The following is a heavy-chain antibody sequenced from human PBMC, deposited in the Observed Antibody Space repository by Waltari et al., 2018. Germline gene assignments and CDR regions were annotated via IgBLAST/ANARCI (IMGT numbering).Heavy chain of an antibody. CDR2: IYHRGST. Sequence: QVQLQESGPGLVKPSQTLSLTCTVSGGSISSGGYYWSWIRQHPGQGLEWIGHIYHRGSTYYNPSLKSRVTILVDRSKNQFSLKLSSVTAADTAVYYCARVDCSSTSCYEAGGTLDYWGQGTLVTVSS. D-gene: IGHD2-2*01. V-gene: IGHV4-31*03. CDR3: ARVDCSSTSCYEAGGTLDY. J-gene: IGHJ4*02. CDR1: GGSISSGGYY.